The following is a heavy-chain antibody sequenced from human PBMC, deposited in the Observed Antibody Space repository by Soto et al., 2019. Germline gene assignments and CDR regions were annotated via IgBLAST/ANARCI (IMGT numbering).Heavy chain of an antibody. CDR2: IYHSGST. V-gene: IGHV4-30-2*01. D-gene: IGHD3-22*01. J-gene: IGHJ4*02. CDR3: ARVSDSSGYYYDY. CDR1: GGSISSGGYS. Sequence: PSETLSLTCAVSGGSISSGGYSWSWIRQPPGKGLEWTGYIYHSGSTYYNPSLKSRVTISVDRSKNQFSLKLSSVTAADTAVYYCARVSDSSGYYYDYWGQGTLVTVSS.